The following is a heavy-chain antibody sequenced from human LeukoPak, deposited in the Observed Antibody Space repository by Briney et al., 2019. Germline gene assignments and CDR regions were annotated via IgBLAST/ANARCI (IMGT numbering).Heavy chain of an antibody. CDR1: GFTFSSYA. V-gene: IGHV3-23*01. J-gene: IGHJ4*02. D-gene: IGHD3-9*01. CDR3: ARTYYDILTGYNPYFDY. CDR2: ISGSGDST. Sequence: GGSLRLSCAASGFTFSSYAMSWVRQAPGKGLEWVSAISGSGDSTYYADSVKGRFTISRDNAKNFLYLQMNSLRAEDTAVYYCARTYYDILTGYNPYFDYWGQGILVTVSS.